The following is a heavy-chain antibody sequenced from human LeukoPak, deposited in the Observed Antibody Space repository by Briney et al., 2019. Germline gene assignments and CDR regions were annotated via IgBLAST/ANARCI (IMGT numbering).Heavy chain of an antibody. J-gene: IGHJ3*02. V-gene: IGHV3-23*01. D-gene: IGHD3-3*01. CDR2: ISGSGGST. Sequence: GGSLRLSCAASGFTFNNYVMSWVRQAPGKGLEWVSGISGSGGSTYYADSVKGRFTISRDNSKNTLYLQMNSLRAEDTAVYYCVKENYDFWSGCSQAAFDIWGQGTMVTVSS. CDR1: GFTFNNYV. CDR3: VKENYDFWSGCSQAAFDI.